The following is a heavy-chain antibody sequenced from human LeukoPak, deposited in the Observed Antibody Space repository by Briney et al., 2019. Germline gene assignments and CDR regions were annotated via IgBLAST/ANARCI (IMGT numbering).Heavy chain of an antibody. D-gene: IGHD3-22*01. J-gene: IGHJ4*02. CDR1: GFTFSSYA. Sequence: GGSLRLSCAASGFTFSSYAMSWVRQAPGKGLEWVSAISGSGGSTYYADSVKGRFTISRDNSKNTLYLQMNSLRAEDTAVYYCARVVDDYDSGGFSWFDYWGQGTLVTVSS. CDR2: ISGSGGST. V-gene: IGHV3-23*01. CDR3: ARVVDDYDSGGFSWFDY.